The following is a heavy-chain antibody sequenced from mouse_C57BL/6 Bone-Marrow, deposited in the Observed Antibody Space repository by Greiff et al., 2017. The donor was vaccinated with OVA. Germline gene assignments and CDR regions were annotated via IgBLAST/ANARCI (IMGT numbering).Heavy chain of an antibody. Sequence: VQLQQSGPELVKPGASVKISCKASGYAFSSSWMNWVKQRPGKGLEWIGRIYPGDGDTNYNGKFKGKATLTADKSSSTAYMQLSSLTSEDSAVYFCAATTVVATSYYFDYWGQGTTLTVSS. V-gene: IGHV1-82*01. CDR1: GYAFSSSW. CDR3: AATTVVATSYYFDY. CDR2: IYPGDGDT. D-gene: IGHD1-1*01. J-gene: IGHJ2*01.